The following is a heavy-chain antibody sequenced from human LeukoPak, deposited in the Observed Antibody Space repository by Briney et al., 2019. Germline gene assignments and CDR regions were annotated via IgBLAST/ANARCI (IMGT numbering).Heavy chain of an antibody. J-gene: IGHJ4*02. CDR3: ARGSGWYSEY. D-gene: IGHD6-19*01. CDR1: GYRLISYW. V-gene: IGHV5-51*01. Sequence: GDSLKISCKGSGYRLISYWIGWVRQMPGKGLEWMGIIYPSDSDIRYSPSFQGQVTISADKSISTAYLQWSSLKASDTAMYFCARGSGWYSEYWGQGTLVTVSS. CDR2: IYPSDSDI.